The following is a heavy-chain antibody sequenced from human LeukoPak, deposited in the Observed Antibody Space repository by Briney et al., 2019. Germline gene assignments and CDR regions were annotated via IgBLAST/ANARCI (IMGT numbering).Heavy chain of an antibody. Sequence: PGGSLRLSCAASGFTFSSYAMSWVRQAPGKGLEWVSGISVSGDSTYYADSVKGRFTIPRDNSKNTLFLQMNNLRAEDTAVYYCAKGITGSCYSTFDYWGQGTRVTVSS. CDR2: ISVSGDST. CDR3: AKGITGSCYSTFDY. J-gene: IGHJ4*02. V-gene: IGHV3-23*01. CDR1: GFTFSSYA. D-gene: IGHD2-15*01.